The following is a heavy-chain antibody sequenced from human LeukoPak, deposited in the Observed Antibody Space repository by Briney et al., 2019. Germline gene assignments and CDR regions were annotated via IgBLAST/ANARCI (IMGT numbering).Heavy chain of an antibody. D-gene: IGHD6-19*01. CDR3: AKGTGSHYFYYYMDV. J-gene: IGHJ6*03. Sequence: GGSLRLSCAASGFSYITYAMSWLRRAPGKGREWVAAITASGSITYHADSVRGRFTVSRDNPKKTMYLQMDSLTVADTAVYYCAKGTGSHYFYYYMDVWGKGTTVSVS. V-gene: IGHV3-23*01. CDR1: GFSYITYA. CDR2: ITASGSIT.